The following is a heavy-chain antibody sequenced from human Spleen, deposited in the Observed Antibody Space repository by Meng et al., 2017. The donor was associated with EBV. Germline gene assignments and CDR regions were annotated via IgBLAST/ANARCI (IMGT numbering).Heavy chain of an antibody. J-gene: IGHJ4*02. V-gene: IGHV1-69*01. CDR2: LIPMVGAP. CDR1: GGTFRSDA. Sequence: GRLLRFGARSNEPRAPVQVSCRASGGTFRSDAVSWVRQAPGQGLEWMGGLIPMVGAPHYAQKFQGRVTIIADESTSTNSMELNSLRSEDTAMYYCASESGRGFTPDYWGQGTLVTVSS. D-gene: IGHD3-10*01. CDR3: ASESGRGFTPDY.